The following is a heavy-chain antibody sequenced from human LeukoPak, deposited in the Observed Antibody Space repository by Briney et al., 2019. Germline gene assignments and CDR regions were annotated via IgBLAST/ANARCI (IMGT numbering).Heavy chain of an antibody. CDR3: ARDRAYGSGSWHDAFDI. D-gene: IGHD3-10*01. CDR1: GGSISSYY. CDR2: IYYSGST. Sequence: SETLSLTCTVSGGSISSYYWSWIRQPPGKGLEWIGYIYYSGSTNYNPSLKSRVTISVDTSKNQFSLKLSSVTAADTAVYYCARDRAYGSGSWHDAFDIWGQGTMVTVSS. J-gene: IGHJ3*02. V-gene: IGHV4-59*01.